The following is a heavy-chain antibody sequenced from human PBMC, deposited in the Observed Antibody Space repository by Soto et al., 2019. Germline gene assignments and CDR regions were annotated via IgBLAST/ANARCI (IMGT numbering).Heavy chain of an antibody. CDR1: GGSVSSGSYY. J-gene: IGHJ4*02. CDR3: ARTMVGARAGYFDY. Sequence: SETLSLTCTVSGGSVSSGSYYWSWIRQPPGKGLVWIVYINYSGSTNYIPPLKSRVTISVDTSKNQFSLKLSSVTASDTAVYYCARTMVGARAGYFDYWGRGTLVTVSS. CDR2: INYSGST. V-gene: IGHV4-61*01. D-gene: IGHD1-26*01.